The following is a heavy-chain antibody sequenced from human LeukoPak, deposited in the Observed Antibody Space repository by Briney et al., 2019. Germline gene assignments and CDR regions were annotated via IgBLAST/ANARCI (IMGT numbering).Heavy chain of an antibody. V-gene: IGHV1-18*01. CDR2: ISAYNGNT. D-gene: IGHD3-3*01. CDR3: ARDLPDYDFWSGPQHY. J-gene: IGHJ4*02. CDR1: GYTFTSYG. Sequence: GASVKVSCKASGYTFTSYGISWVRQAPGQGLEWMGWISAYNGNTNYAQKLQGRVTMTTDTSTSTAYMELRSLRSDDTAVYYCARDLPDYDFWSGPQHYWGQGTLVTVSS.